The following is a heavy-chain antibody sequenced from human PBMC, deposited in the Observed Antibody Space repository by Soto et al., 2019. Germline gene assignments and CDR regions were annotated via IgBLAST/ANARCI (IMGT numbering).Heavy chain of an antibody. J-gene: IGHJ4*02. V-gene: IGHV3-30*18. CDR2: ISYDGNNK. CDR1: GFTFRTNA. D-gene: IGHD6-19*01. CDR3: AKNGYSSGWYGDY. Sequence: QVQLVESGGGVVQPGRSLRLSCAASGFTFRTNAMHWVRQAPGKGLEWVAVISYDGNNKYYADSVKGRFTISRDNSKNTLYLQMNSLRAEDTAVYYCAKNGYSSGWYGDYWGQRTLVTVSS.